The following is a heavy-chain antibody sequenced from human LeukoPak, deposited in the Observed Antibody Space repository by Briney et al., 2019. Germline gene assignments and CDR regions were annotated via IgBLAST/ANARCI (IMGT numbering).Heavy chain of an antibody. CDR3: ARDPSSFGGRFDP. CDR2: IYSSGST. CDR1: GGSISSYY. J-gene: IGHJ5*02. D-gene: IGHD3-10*01. V-gene: IGHV4-4*07. Sequence: SETLSYTWTVSGGSISSYYWNWIRQPAGKGLEWIGRIYSSGSTNYNPSLKSRVTMPVDTSKTQFSLKLSSVTAADTAVYYCARDPSSFGGRFDPWGQATLVAVSS.